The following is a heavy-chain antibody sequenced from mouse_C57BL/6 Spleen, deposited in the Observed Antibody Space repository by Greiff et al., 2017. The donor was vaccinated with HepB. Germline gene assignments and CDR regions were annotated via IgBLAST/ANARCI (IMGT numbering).Heavy chain of an antibody. CDR1: GFTFSNYW. CDR3: TRLSNYGSSYHY. J-gene: IGHJ2*01. Sequence: EVKLQESGGGLVQPGGSMKLSCVASGFTFSNYWMNWVRQSPEKGLEWVAQIRLKSDNYATHYAESVKGRFTTSRDDSKSSVYLQMNNLRAEDTGIYYCTRLSNYGSSYHYWGQGTTLTVSS. D-gene: IGHD1-1*01. V-gene: IGHV6-3*01. CDR2: IRLKSDNYAT.